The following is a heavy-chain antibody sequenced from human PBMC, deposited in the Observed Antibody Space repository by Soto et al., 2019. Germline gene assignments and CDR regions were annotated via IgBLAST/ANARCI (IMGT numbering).Heavy chain of an antibody. CDR3: AHRHYYGSGSYYPFDY. D-gene: IGHD3-10*01. V-gene: IGHV2-5*02. CDR1: GVAVSIRREG. Sequence: TETCRETLSISGVAVSIRREGVGWIRQPPGKALEWLALIYWDDDKRYSPSLKSRLTITKDTSKNQVVLTMTNMDPVDTATFYFAHRHYYGSGSYYPFDYWVQGTLV. J-gene: IGHJ4*02. CDR2: IYWDDDK.